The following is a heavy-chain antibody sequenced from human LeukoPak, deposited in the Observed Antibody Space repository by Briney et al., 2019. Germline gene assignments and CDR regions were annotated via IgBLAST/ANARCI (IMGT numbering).Heavy chain of an antibody. V-gene: IGHV3-48*01. CDR1: GFTFSSYS. D-gene: IGHD4-17*01. CDR3: ARGHTAVTRHFDF. J-gene: IGHJ4*02. Sequence: GSLRLSCAASGFTFSSYSMNWVRQAPGKGLEWVSYISSSSSTIYYADSVKGRFTISRDNAKNSLYLQMNSLRAEDTAVYYCARGHTAVTRHFDFWGQGTLVTVSS. CDR2: ISSSSSTI.